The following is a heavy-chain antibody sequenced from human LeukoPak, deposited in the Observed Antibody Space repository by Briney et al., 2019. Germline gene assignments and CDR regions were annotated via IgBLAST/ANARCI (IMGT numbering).Heavy chain of an antibody. CDR3: ARDVGASAPDAFDI. V-gene: IGHV3-21*01. CDR1: GFTFSTYN. Sequence: GGSLRLSCTPSGFTFSTYNMNWVRQAPGKGLEWVSSISTSSNYIYYADSVKGRFTISRDNAKNLLYLQMNSLRVEDTDVYYCARDVGASAPDAFDIWGQGTMVTVSS. D-gene: IGHD1-26*01. J-gene: IGHJ3*02. CDR2: ISTSSNYI.